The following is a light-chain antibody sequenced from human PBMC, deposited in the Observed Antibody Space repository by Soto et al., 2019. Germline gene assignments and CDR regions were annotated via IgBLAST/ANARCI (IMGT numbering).Light chain of an antibody. Sequence: EIVLTQSPDTLSVSPGERATLSCRASQSVSSSYLAWYQQKPGQAPRLVVHGASNRAAGIPDRFSGRGSGTDFTLTISRLEPEDFAVYYCQQYGRPPMYTFGQGTKVDIK. CDR1: QSVSSSY. J-gene: IGKJ2*01. CDR3: QQYGRPPMYT. V-gene: IGKV3-20*01. CDR2: GAS.